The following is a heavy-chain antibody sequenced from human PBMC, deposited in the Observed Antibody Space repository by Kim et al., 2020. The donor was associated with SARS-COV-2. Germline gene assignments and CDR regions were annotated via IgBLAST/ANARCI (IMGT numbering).Heavy chain of an antibody. CDR3: ARGRRLDGRADFWRGLFYYYYYMDV. Sequence: SETLSLTCGVFGGSFSHDRWSWVRQAPGKGLEWIGEINQSGVTSYNPSLQSRVTISVDTSKNQFSLKLNSVVAADTATYYCARGRRLDGRADFWRGLFYYYYYMDVWGKGTTVTVSS. J-gene: IGHJ6*03. CDR1: GGSFSHDR. V-gene: IGHV4-34*01. CDR2: INQSGVT. D-gene: IGHD3-3*01.